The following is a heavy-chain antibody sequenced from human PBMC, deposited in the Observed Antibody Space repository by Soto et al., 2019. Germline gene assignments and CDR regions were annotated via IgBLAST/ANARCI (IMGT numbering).Heavy chain of an antibody. CDR3: ARGNAFDI. J-gene: IGHJ3*02. V-gene: IGHV3-53*01. CDR2: IYSSGGT. Sequence: GGSLRLSCAASGFTVSNNYMSWARQAPGKGLEWVSLIYSSGGTYHADSVKGRFTISRDNSKNTLYLQMNSLRADDTAVYYCARGNAFDIWGQGTMVTVSS. CDR1: GFTVSNNY.